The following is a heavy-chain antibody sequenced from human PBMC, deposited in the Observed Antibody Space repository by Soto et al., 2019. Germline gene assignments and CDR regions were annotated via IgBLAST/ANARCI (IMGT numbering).Heavy chain of an antibody. CDR3: ARILPYYYGSGSYRAQFDY. CDR1: GYTFTSYD. CDR2: MNPNSGNT. J-gene: IGHJ4*02. D-gene: IGHD3-10*01. Sequence: GASVKVSCKASGYTFTSYDINWVRQATGQGLEWMGWMNPNSGNTGYAQKFQGRVTMTRNTSISTAYMELSSLRSEDTAVYYCARILPYYYGSGSYRAQFDYWGQGTLVTVAS. V-gene: IGHV1-8*01.